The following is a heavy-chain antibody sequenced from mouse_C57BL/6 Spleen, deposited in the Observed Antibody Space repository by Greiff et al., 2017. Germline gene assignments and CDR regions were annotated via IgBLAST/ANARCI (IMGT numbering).Heavy chain of an antibody. CDR2: IDPSDSYT. J-gene: IGHJ2*01. CDR1: GYTFTSYW. Sequence: QVQLQQPGAELVKPGASVKLSCKASGYTFTSYWMQWVKQRPGQGLEWIGEIDPSDSYTNYNQKFKGKATLTVDTSSSTAYMQLSSLTSEDSAVYYCARERVHYFDYWGQGTTLTVSS. CDR3: ARERVHYFDY. V-gene: IGHV1-50*01.